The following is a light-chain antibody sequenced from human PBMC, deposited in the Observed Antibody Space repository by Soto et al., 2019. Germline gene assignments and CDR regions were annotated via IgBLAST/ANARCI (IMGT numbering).Light chain of an antibody. J-gene: IGKJ1*01. Sequence: VVLTQSPGTLSLSPGARATLSCRASRSVSISFLAWYQQKPGQAPKLLIYGASNRATGIPERFSGSGSGTDFSLIISRLEPEDSAVYYCQQFGGSLRAFGQGTKVEI. CDR2: GAS. V-gene: IGKV3-20*01. CDR3: QQFGGSLRA. CDR1: RSVSISF.